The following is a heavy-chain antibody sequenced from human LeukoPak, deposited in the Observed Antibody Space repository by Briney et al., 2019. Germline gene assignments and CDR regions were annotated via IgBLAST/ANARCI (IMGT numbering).Heavy chain of an antibody. CDR2: INPTGGST. Sequence: ASMKVSCKASGYTFPSYFMHWVRQAPGQGLEWTGIINPTGGSTTYAQKFQGRVTMTRDTSTSTVYMELSSLRSDDTAVYYCARTAARRFDYWGQGTLVTVSS. J-gene: IGHJ4*02. D-gene: IGHD6-6*01. CDR1: GYTFPSYF. CDR3: ARTAARRFDY. V-gene: IGHV1-46*01.